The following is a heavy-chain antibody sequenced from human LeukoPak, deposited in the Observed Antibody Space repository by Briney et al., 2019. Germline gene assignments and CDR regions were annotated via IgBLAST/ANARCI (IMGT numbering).Heavy chain of an antibody. CDR3: AKDSRAAPSGSYF. D-gene: IGHD1-26*01. CDR1: GFTFSSYG. CDR2: ISYDGSNK. Sequence: GGSLRLSCAASGFTFSSYGMHWVRQAPGKGLEWVAVISYDGSNKYYADSVKGRFTISRDNSKNTLYLQMNSLRAEDTAVYYCAKDSRAAPSGSYFWGQGTLVTVSS. J-gene: IGHJ4*02. V-gene: IGHV3-30*18.